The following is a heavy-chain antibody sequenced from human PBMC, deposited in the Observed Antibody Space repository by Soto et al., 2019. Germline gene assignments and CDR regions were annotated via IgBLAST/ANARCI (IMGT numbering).Heavy chain of an antibody. Sequence: EVQLLESGGGLVQPGGSLRLSCAASGFTFSSYAMSWVRQAPGKGLEWVSVISASGGSTYYADSVKGRFTISRDNSKNTLYMQMNRLRVEDTAVYYCAKDAELHDWFDPWGQGTLVTVSS. V-gene: IGHV3-23*01. CDR2: ISASGGST. D-gene: IGHD1-7*01. CDR3: AKDAELHDWFDP. CDR1: GFTFSSYA. J-gene: IGHJ5*02.